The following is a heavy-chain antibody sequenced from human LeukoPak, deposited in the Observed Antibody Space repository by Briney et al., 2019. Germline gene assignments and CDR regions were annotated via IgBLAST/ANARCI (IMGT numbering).Heavy chain of an antibody. Sequence: SETLSLTCAVYGGSFGGYYWSWIRQPPGKGLEWIGEINHSGSTNYNPSLKSRVTISVDTSKNQFSLKLSSVTAADTAVYYCVRGSRYFDNWGQGTLVTVSS. D-gene: IGHD3-9*01. CDR3: VRGSRYFDN. V-gene: IGHV4-34*01. CDR1: GGSFGGYY. CDR2: INHSGST. J-gene: IGHJ4*02.